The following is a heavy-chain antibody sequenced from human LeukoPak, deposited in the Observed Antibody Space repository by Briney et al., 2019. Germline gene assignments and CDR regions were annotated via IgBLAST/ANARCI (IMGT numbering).Heavy chain of an antibody. V-gene: IGHV4-4*07. J-gene: IGHJ4*02. CDR3: ARSSGHDFDY. Sequence: SETLSLTCTVSSGSLSSFYWNWIRQPAGKGPEWVGRIYPSGSTDYNASLKSRVTMSVDTSKKQFSLKLNSVTAADTAVYYCARSSGHDFDYWGQGILVTVSS. CDR1: SGSLSSFY. CDR2: IYPSGST. D-gene: IGHD5-12*01.